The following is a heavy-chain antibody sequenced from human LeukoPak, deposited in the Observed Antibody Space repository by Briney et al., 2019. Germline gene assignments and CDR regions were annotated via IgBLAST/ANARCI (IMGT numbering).Heavy chain of an antibody. CDR2: IIPIFGTA. D-gene: IGHD3-3*01. J-gene: IGHJ4*02. Sequence: SVKVSCKASGGTFSSYAISWVRQAPGQGLEWMGGIIPIFGTANYAQKFQGRVTITADESMSTAYMELSSLRSEDTAVYYCARASLDGYDFWSGYHYYFDYWGQGTLVTVSS. CDR3: ARASLDGYDFWSGYHYYFDY. CDR1: GGTFSSYA. V-gene: IGHV1-69*13.